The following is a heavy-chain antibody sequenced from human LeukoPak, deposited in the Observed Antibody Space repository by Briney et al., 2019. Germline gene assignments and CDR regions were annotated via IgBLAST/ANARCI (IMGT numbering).Heavy chain of an antibody. Sequence: GASVKVSCKASGYTFTGHYMHWVRQAPGQGLEWMGWINPNSGGTNYAQKYQDRVTMTTDTSINTVYMELSRLRSDDTAIYYCARGDYRYGNDYWGQRTLVTVSS. CDR1: GYTFTGHY. D-gene: IGHD5-18*01. CDR3: ARGDYRYGNDY. J-gene: IGHJ4*02. CDR2: INPNSGGT. V-gene: IGHV1-2*02.